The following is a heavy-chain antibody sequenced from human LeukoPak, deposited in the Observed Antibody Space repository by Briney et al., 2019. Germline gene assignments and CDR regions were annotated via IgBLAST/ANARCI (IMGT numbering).Heavy chain of an antibody. D-gene: IGHD1-26*01. V-gene: IGHV3-30-3*01. J-gene: IGHJ4*02. CDR2: ISYDGSNK. CDR3: ARDRVGATTYPHDY. Sequence: PGRSLRPSCAASGFTFSSYAMHWVRQAPGKGLEWVAVISYDGSNKYYADSVKGRFTISRDNSKNTLYLQMNSLRAEDTAVYYCARDRVGATTYPHDYWGQGTLVTVSS. CDR1: GFTFSSYA.